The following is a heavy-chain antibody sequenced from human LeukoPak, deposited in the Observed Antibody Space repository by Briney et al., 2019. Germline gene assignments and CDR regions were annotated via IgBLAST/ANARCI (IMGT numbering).Heavy chain of an antibody. J-gene: IGHJ4*02. D-gene: IGHD1-26*01. CDR2: INPNSGGT. CDR3: ARVRVGGAFDY. Sequence: ASVKVSCKASGYTFTDYYMHWVRQAPGQGLEWMGWINPNSGGTKYAQKFQGRVTMTRDTSISTAYMELSRLRSDDTAVYYCARVRVGGAFDYWGQGTLVTVSS. V-gene: IGHV1-2*02. CDR1: GYTFTDYY.